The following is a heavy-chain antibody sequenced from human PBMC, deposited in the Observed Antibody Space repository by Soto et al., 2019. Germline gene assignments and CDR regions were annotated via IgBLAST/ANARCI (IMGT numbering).Heavy chain of an antibody. Sequence: QLQLQESGPGLVKPSETLSLTCTVSGGSISSSSYYWGWIRQPPGKGLEWIGSIYYSGCTYYNPSLKSRVTISVDTSKNQFSLKLSSVTAADTAVYYCARHQSHSSSYVDPWGQGTLVTVSS. CDR2: IYYSGCT. V-gene: IGHV4-39*01. CDR1: GGSISSSSYY. CDR3: ARHQSHSSSYVDP. J-gene: IGHJ5*02. D-gene: IGHD6-13*01.